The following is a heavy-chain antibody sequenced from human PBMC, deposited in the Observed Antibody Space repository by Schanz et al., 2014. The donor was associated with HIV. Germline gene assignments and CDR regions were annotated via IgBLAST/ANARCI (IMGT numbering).Heavy chain of an antibody. CDR2: IRSKGYGGTP. J-gene: IGHJ4*02. D-gene: IGHD3-10*01. CDR3: ARWRSGAPSN. CDR1: GFPFNSYG. Sequence: VQLVESGGGVVQPGRSLKLSCVASGFPFNSYGMHWVRQAPGKGLEWVGFIRSKGYGGTPDYAASVKGRFTISRDDSKSIAYLQMNSLKTEDTAVYFCARWRSGAPSNWGQGTLVTVSS. V-gene: IGHV3-49*04.